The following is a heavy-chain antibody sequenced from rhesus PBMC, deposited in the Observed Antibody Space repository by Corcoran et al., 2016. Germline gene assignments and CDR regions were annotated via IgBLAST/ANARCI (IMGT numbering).Heavy chain of an antibody. CDR2: ISGKMVST. D-gene: IGHD1-44*01. CDR3: ARDPESGFDY. Sequence: QVQLQESGPGLVKPSETLSLTCAVPGGSISSSNWWSWIRQPPGKGLEWIGYISGKMVSTYTNPPLKGRVTISTDTSKNQFSLKLSSVTAADTAVYYCARDPESGFDYWGQGVLVTVSS. J-gene: IGHJ4*01. V-gene: IGHV4S19*01. CDR1: GGSISSSNW.